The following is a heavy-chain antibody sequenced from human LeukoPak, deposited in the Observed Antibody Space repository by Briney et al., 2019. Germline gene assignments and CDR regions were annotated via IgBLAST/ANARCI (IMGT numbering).Heavy chain of an antibody. CDR3: ARFGVDYDMDV. Sequence: SETLSLTCIVSGGSISSYYWSWIRQPPGKGLEWIGYIYYSGSTNYNPSLKSRVTISVDTSKNQFSLKVTSVTGADTAVYYCARFGVDYDMDVWGQGTTVTVSS. CDR1: GGSISSYY. CDR2: IYYSGST. D-gene: IGHD3-16*01. J-gene: IGHJ6*02. V-gene: IGHV4-59*01.